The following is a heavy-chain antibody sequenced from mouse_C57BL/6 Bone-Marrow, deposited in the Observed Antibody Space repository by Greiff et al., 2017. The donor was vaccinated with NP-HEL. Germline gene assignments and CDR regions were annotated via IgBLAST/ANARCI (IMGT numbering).Heavy chain of an antibody. V-gene: IGHV1-69*01. J-gene: IGHJ1*03. CDR3: AGYYYGSSLYWYFDV. D-gene: IGHD1-1*01. CDR2: IDTSDSST. Sequence: VQLQQPGAELVMPGASVKLSCKASGYTFTSYWMHWVKQRPGQGLEWIGEIDTSDSSTNYNQTFKGQSTLTVDTSSSTAYMHLSSLTSECSAVYYCAGYYYGSSLYWYFDVWGTGTTVTVSS. CDR1: GYTFTSYW.